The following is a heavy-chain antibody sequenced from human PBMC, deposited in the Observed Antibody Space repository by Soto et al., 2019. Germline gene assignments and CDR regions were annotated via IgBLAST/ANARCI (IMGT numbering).Heavy chain of an antibody. CDR2: THYSGSS. V-gene: IGHV4-59*01. Sequence: SETLSLTCTVSGGSISGYFWSWIRQPPGKGLEWIGYTHYSGSSNYNPSLKTRVTISVDTSKNQFSLKLISVTSADTALYFCARDKAGTTLNYYFGMDVGGQGTTVTVSS. CDR1: GGSISGYF. D-gene: IGHD1-7*01. CDR3: ARDKAGTTLNYYFGMDV. J-gene: IGHJ6*02.